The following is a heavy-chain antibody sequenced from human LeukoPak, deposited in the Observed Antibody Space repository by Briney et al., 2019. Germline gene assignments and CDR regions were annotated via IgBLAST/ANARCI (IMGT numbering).Heavy chain of an antibody. Sequence: PGGSLRLSCAASGFTFSSYEMNWVRQAPGKGLEWVSYISSSGSTIYYADSVKGRFSISRDNAKNSLYLQMNSLRAEDTAVYYCARDRNYYDSSGLYWGQGTLVTVSS. D-gene: IGHD3-22*01. J-gene: IGHJ4*02. CDR3: ARDRNYYDSSGLY. CDR1: GFTFSSYE. CDR2: ISSSGSTI. V-gene: IGHV3-48*03.